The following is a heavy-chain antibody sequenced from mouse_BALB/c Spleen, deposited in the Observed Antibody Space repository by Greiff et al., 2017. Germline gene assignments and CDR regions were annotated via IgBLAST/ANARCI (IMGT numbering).Heavy chain of an antibody. CDR2: IYPGNVNT. J-gene: IGHJ4*01. D-gene: IGHD4-1*01. CDR1: GYTFTSYY. CDR3: ARGWDEGRFYYAMDY. V-gene: IGHV1S56*01. Sequence: VKLVESGPELVKPGASVRISCKASGYTFTSYYIHWVKQRPGQGLEWIGWIYPGNVNTKYNEKFKGKATLTADKSSSTAYMQLSSLTSEDSAVYFCARGWDEGRFYYAMDYWGQGTSVTVSS.